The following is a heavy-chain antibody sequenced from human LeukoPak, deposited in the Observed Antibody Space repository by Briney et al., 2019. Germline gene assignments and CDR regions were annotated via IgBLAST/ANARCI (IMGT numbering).Heavy chain of an antibody. CDR2: IYYSGST. Sequence: PSETLSLTCTVSGGSISSYYWSWIRQPPGKGLEWIGYIYYSGSTNYNPSLKSRVTISVDTSKNQISLKLSSVTAADTAVYYCASTRRGAAALDYWGQGTLVTASS. V-gene: IGHV4-59*01. CDR3: ASTRRGAAALDY. CDR1: GGSISSYY. D-gene: IGHD6-13*01. J-gene: IGHJ4*02.